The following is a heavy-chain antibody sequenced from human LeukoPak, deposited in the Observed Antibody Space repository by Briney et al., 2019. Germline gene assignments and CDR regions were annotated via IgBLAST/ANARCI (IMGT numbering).Heavy chain of an antibody. CDR2: ISYDGNNR. V-gene: IGHV3-30-3*01. CDR3: ARGGSGILTNLDY. D-gene: IGHD3-9*01. CDR1: GFIFNNYA. Sequence: GGSLRLSCAASGFIFNNYAMHWVRQIPGKGLDWVAVISYDGNNRYYADSVRGRFTISRDNSKNTLYLQMYSLRAEDASMYYCARGGSGILTNLDYWGQGTLVTVSS. J-gene: IGHJ4*02.